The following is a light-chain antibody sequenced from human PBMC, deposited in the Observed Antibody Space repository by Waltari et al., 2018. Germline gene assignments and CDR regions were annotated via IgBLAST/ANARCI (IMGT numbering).Light chain of an antibody. CDR1: SGDVGPSNY. V-gene: IGLV2-14*03. J-gene: IGLJ3*02. CDR3: SSSTDTTLWV. Sequence: QSALTQPASVSGSPGQSITLSCTGTSGDVGPSNYVSWYHQHPGKGPKLIIYDVTKRPAVVSHRFAGSKAGNAASLTISGLQAEDEGTFCCSSSTDTTLWVFGGGTRVTVL. CDR2: DVT.